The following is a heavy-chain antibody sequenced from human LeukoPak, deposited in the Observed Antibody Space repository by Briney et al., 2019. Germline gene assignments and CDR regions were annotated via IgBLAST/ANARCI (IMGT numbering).Heavy chain of an antibody. CDR3: ARGVAAGRYYYYMDV. Sequence: GASVKVSCKASGGTFSSYAISWVRQAPGQGLEWMGGIIPIFGTANYAQKFQGRVTITTDESTSTAYMELSSLRSEDTAVYYCARGVAAGRYYYYMDVWGKGTTVTVSS. CDR1: GGTFSSYA. D-gene: IGHD6-13*01. J-gene: IGHJ6*03. V-gene: IGHV1-69*05. CDR2: IIPIFGTA.